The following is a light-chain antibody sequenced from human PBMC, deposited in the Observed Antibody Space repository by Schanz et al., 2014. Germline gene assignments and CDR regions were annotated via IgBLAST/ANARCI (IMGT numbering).Light chain of an antibody. V-gene: IGKV3-20*01. CDR3: QQYGSSIFT. Sequence: EIVLTQSPGTLSLSPGERAALSCRASQSVSSTFLAWYQQKPGQAPRLLIYAASNRATGIPARFGGSGSGTDFTLTISRLEPEDFAVYYCQQYGSSIFTFGPGTKVDIK. CDR2: AAS. CDR1: QSVSSTF. J-gene: IGKJ3*01.